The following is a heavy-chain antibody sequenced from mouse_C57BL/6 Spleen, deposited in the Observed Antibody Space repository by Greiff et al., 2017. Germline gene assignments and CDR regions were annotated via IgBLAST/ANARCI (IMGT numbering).Heavy chain of an antibody. CDR2: ISSGSSTI. D-gene: IGHD1-1*01. Sequence: EVMLVESGGGLVKPGGSLKLSCAASGFTFSDYGMHWVRQAPEKGLEWVAYISSGSSTIYYADTVKGLFPISRANAKNTLFLQMTSLRSEDAAMYYCARDYYGSSDAWVAYWGQGTVVTVSA. V-gene: IGHV5-17*01. CDR3: ARDYYGSSDAWVAY. CDR1: GFTFSDYG. J-gene: IGHJ3*01.